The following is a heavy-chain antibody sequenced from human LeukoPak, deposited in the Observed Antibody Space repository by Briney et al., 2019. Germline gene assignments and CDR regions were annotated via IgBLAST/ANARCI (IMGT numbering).Heavy chain of an antibody. Sequence: PSETLSLTCTVSGGSISSSSYYWGWIRQPPGKGLEWIGSIYYSGSTYCNPSLKSRVTISVDTSKNQFSLKLSSVTAADTAVYYCARRPYTVVRGVPGYFDYWGQGTLVTVSS. CDR3: ARRPYTVVRGVPGYFDY. CDR1: GGSISSSSYY. V-gene: IGHV4-39*01. CDR2: IYYSGST. J-gene: IGHJ4*02. D-gene: IGHD3-10*01.